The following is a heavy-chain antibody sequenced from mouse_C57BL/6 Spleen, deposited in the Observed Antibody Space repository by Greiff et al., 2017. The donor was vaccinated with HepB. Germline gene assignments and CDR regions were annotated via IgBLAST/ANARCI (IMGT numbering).Heavy chain of an antibody. Sequence: VQVVESGAELVKPGASVKISCKASGYAFSSYWMNWVKQRPGKGLEWIGQIYPGDGDTNYNGKFKGKATLTADKSSSTAYMQLSSLTSEDSAVYFCARGPKLGRFAYWGQGTLVTVSA. V-gene: IGHV1-80*01. CDR2: IYPGDGDT. J-gene: IGHJ3*01. CDR3: ARGPKLGRFAY. CDR1: GYAFSSYW. D-gene: IGHD3-1*01.